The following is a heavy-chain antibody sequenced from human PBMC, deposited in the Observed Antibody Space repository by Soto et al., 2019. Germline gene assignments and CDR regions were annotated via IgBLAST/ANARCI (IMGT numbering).Heavy chain of an antibody. CDR3: ARNPVLGDSSGYYYTLPASP. D-gene: IGHD3-22*01. CDR1: GFTFSSYA. V-gene: IGHV3-30-3*01. CDR2: ISYDGSNK. J-gene: IGHJ4*02. Sequence: GGSLRLSCAASGFTFSSYAMHWVRQAPGKGLEWVAVISYDGSNKYYADSVKGRFTISRDNSKNTLYLQMNSLRAEDTAVYYCARNPVLGDSSGYYYTLPASPWGQGTLVTVSS.